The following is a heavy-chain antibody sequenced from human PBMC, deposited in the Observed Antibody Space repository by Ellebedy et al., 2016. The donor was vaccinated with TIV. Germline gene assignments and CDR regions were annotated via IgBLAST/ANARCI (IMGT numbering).Heavy chain of an antibody. Sequence: SETLSLXXTVSGGSISSGDYYWSWIRQPPGKGLEWIGYIYYSGSTYYNPSLKSRVTISVDTSKNQFSLKLSSVTAADTAVYYCARTIGPEIHWGQGTLVTVSS. V-gene: IGHV4-30-4*01. CDR1: GGSISSGDYY. J-gene: IGHJ4*02. CDR3: ARTIGPEIH. D-gene: IGHD5-24*01. CDR2: IYYSGST.